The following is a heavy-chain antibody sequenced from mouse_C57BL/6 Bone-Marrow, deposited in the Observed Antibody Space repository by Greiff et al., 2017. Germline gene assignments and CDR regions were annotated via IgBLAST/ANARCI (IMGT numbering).Heavy chain of an antibody. CDR3: ARSFNWEFAY. Sequence: VQLQQSGAELARPGASVKMSCKASGYTFTSYTMHWVKQRPGQGLEWIGYINPSSGYTKYNQKFKDKATLTADKSSSTAYLQLSSLTSEDSAVYYCARSFNWEFAYWGQGTLVTVSA. CDR2: INPSSGYT. J-gene: IGHJ3*01. V-gene: IGHV1-4*01. CDR1: GYTFTSYT. D-gene: IGHD4-1*01.